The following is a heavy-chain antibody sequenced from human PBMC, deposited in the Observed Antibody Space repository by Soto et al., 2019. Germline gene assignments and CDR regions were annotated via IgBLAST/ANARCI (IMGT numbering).Heavy chain of an antibody. V-gene: IGHV2-70*11. CDR3: ARIIVGATPRAFDI. D-gene: IGHD1-26*01. CDR2: IDWDDDK. CDR1: GFSLSTSGMC. Sequence: SGPTLVNPTQTLTLTCTFSGFSLSTSGMCVNWIHQPPGKALEWLARIDWDDDKYYSTSLKTRLTISKDTSKNQVVLTMTNMDPVDTATYYCARIIVGATPRAFDIWGQGTMVTVSS. J-gene: IGHJ3*02.